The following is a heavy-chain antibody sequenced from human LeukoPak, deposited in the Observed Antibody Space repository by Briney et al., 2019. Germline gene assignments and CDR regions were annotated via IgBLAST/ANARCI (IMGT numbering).Heavy chain of an antibody. CDR2: ISGTGTST. CDR1: GFTFSNYG. V-gene: IGHV3-23*01. Sequence: GSLRLSCAASGFTFSNYGMTLVRQAPGKGLGWVSAISGTGTSTYYADSVKDRFTISRDNSKSTLYLQMNNLRAEDTAVYYCAKWGHGDQSRSFDYWGQGTLVTVSS. J-gene: IGHJ4*02. D-gene: IGHD4-17*01. CDR3: AKWGHGDQSRSFDY.